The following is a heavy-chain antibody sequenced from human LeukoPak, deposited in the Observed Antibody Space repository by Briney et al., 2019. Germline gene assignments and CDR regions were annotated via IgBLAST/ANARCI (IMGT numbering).Heavy chain of an antibody. CDR2: ITSSSTI. D-gene: IGHD5-24*01. J-gene: IGHJ3*02. Sequence: GGSLRLSCAASGFTFSTYSMNWVRQAPGKGLEWVSGITSSSTIYYADSVKGRFTISRDNAKNSLYLQMNSLRAEDTAVYYCARPRDGYNLVAFDIWGQGTIVSVSS. V-gene: IGHV3-69-1*01. CDR1: GFTFSTYS. CDR3: ARPRDGYNLVAFDI.